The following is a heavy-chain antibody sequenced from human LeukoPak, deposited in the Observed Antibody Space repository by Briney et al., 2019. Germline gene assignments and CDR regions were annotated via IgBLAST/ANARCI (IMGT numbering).Heavy chain of an antibody. V-gene: IGHV3-7*01. CDR3: AREWGSYYWLGAFDI. J-gene: IGHJ3*02. D-gene: IGHD1-26*01. CDR1: GFTFSSYW. CDR2: IKQDGSEK. Sequence: PGGSLRLSCAASGFTFSSYWMSWVRQAPGKGLEWVANIKQDGSEKYYVDSVKGRFTISRDNAKNSLYLQMNSLRAEDTAVYYCAREWGSYYWLGAFDIWGQGTMVTVSS.